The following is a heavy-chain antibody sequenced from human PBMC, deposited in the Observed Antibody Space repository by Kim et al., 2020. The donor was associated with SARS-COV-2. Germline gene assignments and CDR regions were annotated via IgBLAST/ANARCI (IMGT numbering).Heavy chain of an antibody. CDR2: INQDESEK. CDR1: GFTFSNYW. J-gene: IGHJ4*02. Sequence: GGSLRLSCAASGFTFSNYWMTWVRQAPGKGLEGVATINQDESEKYYVGSVKGRFTISRDNAKNSLYLQMNSLRVEDTAVYFCASPRAGYWGQGTLVTVSS. CDR3: ASPRAGY. V-gene: IGHV3-7*01.